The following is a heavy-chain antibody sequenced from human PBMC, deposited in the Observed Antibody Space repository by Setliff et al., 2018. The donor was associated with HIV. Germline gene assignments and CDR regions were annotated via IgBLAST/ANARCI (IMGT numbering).Heavy chain of an antibody. Sequence: SVKVSCKASGGTFSSDAFSWVRQAPGQGLEWMGRIIPVFGTPNYAQKFQGRVTITADKSTSTAYMELSSLRSEDTAVFYCARSFDILTGDLDYWGQGTLVTVSS. CDR2: IIPVFGTP. V-gene: IGHV1-69*06. CDR1: GGTFSSDA. D-gene: IGHD3-9*01. J-gene: IGHJ4*02. CDR3: ARSFDILTGDLDY.